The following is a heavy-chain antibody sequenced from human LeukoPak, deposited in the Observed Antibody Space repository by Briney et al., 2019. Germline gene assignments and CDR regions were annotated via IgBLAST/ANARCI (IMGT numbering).Heavy chain of an antibody. J-gene: IGHJ3*01. CDR1: GFTFGNYW. CDR2: IKEDGSEK. V-gene: IGHV3-7*03. D-gene: IGHD3-3*01. Sequence: GGSLRLPCAASGFTFGNYWMSWVRQAPGKGLEWVANIKEDGSEKYYVDSVKGRFTISRDNVKNSLYLQMNSLRAEDTAIYYCATFRFLGTWGQGTMVTVSP. CDR3: ATFRFLGT.